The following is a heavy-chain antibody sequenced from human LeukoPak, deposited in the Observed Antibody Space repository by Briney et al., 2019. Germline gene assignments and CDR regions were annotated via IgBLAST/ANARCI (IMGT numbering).Heavy chain of an antibody. CDR3: ATLSLTWNYNEYFDL. J-gene: IGHJ4*02. Sequence: GGPLSLSCASCVFSFSTQAMLGLRQAPGRGLEWVAFIRSDGSNKDYADYVKGRFTICKDNSRNTLYLQMTSLRVDDTGVYYCATLSLTWNYNEYFDLLRQGTLVTISS. CDR2: IRSDGSNK. CDR1: VFSFSTQA. V-gene: IGHV3-30*02. D-gene: IGHD1-7*01.